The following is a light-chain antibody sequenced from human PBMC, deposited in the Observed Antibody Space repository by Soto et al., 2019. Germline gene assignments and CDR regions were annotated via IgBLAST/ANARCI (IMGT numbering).Light chain of an antibody. CDR1: QSISSW. Sequence: IHMNQSPSTLSASIGDRVTITCRASQSISSWLAWYQQKPGKAPKLLIYDASSLESGVPSRFSGRGSGTEFTLTISSLQPDDFATYYCQQYNIYPWTFGQGSKVDIK. V-gene: IGKV1-5*01. J-gene: IGKJ1*01. CDR3: QQYNIYPWT. CDR2: DAS.